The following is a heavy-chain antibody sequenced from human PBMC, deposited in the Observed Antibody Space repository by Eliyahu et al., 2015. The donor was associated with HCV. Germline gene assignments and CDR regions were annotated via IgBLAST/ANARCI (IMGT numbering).Heavy chain of an antibody. J-gene: IGHJ4*02. Sequence: QVQLQQWGAGLLKPSETLSLTCAVYGGSFSGYYWSWIRQRPGKGLEWIGEINHSGSTNYNPSLKSRVTISVDTSKNQFSLKLSSVTAADTAVYYCARGRSDPGIAVADIYYFDYWGQGTLVTVSS. CDR3: ARGRSDPGIAVADIYYFDY. V-gene: IGHV4-34*01. D-gene: IGHD6-19*01. CDR1: GGSFSGYY. CDR2: INHSGST.